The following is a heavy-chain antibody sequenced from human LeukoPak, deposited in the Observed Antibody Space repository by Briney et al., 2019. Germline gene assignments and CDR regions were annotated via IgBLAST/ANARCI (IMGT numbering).Heavy chain of an antibody. J-gene: IGHJ4*02. CDR1: GFTFSNYG. CDR2: ISGSGGST. Sequence: GGSLRLSCAASGFTFSNYGMSWVRQAPGKGLEWVSAISGSGGSTYYADSVKGRFTISRDNSKNTLYLQMNSLRAEDTAVYYCAKDRNNDYGDYVLGSANDYWGQGTLVTVSS. V-gene: IGHV3-23*01. D-gene: IGHD4-17*01. CDR3: AKDRNNDYGDYVLGSANDY.